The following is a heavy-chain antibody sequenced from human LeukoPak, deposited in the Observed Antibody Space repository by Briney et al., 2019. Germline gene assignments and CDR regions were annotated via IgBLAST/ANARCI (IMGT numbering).Heavy chain of an antibody. J-gene: IGHJ4*02. CDR2: IIPILGIA. V-gene: IGHV1-69*04. CDR1: GGTFSSYA. Sequence: SVKVSCKASGGTFSSYAISWVRQAPGQGLEWMGRIIPILGIANYAQKFQGRVTITADKSTSTAYMELSSLRSEDTAVYYCARRAADLVTFDYWGQGTLVTVSS. D-gene: IGHD6-13*01. CDR3: ARRAADLVTFDY.